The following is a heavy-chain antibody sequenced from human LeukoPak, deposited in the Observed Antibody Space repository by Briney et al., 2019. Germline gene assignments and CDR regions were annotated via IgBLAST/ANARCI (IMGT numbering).Heavy chain of an antibody. J-gene: IGHJ4*02. V-gene: IGHV3-23*01. CDR3: AKSYNGYESKPDY. D-gene: IGHD5-12*01. CDR1: GFTFGSYA. CDR2: ISNSGGRT. Sequence: GGSLRLSCAASGFTFGSYAMSWVRQAPGKGLEWVSSISNSGGRTFYTDSVKGRFTITRDNSKITLYLQMNSLRAEDTAVYYCAKSYNGYESKPDYWGQGTLVTVSS.